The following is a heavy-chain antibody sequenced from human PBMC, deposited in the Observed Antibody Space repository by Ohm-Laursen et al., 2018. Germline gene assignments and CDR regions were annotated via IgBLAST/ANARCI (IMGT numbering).Heavy chain of an antibody. CDR1: GFTFSSYA. D-gene: IGHD4-11*01. CDR3: ARDVDSNYYGMDV. J-gene: IGHJ6*02. CDR2: ISGSGGST. Sequence: SLRLSCTASGFTFSSYAMSWVRQAPGKGLEWVSAISGSGGSTYYADSVKGRFTISRDNSKNTLYLQMNSLRAEDTAVYYCARDVDSNYYGMDVWGQGTTVTVSS. V-gene: IGHV3-23*01.